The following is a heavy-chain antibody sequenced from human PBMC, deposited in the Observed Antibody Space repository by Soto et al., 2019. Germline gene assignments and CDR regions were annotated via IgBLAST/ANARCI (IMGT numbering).Heavy chain of an antibody. D-gene: IGHD2-8*01. CDR2: LVGSGADK. CDR3: AKDLIEGNGVWEAFDM. CDR1: GFSFSAYA. V-gene: IGHV3-23*01. Sequence: EVQLLESGGGLVQPGGSLRLSCAASGFSFSAYAMNWVRQAPGKGLQWVSGLVGSGADKNYADSVRGRFTVSRDNSKNTLYLQMNSLRDEDTAVYYCAKDLIEGNGVWEAFDMWGRGTKVTVSS. J-gene: IGHJ3*02.